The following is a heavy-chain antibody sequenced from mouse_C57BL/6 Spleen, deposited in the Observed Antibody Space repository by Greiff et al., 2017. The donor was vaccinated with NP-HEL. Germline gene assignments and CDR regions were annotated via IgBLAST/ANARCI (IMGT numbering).Heavy chain of an antibody. CDR2: IHPNSGST. D-gene: IGHD2-4*01. CDR1: GYTFTSYW. CDR3: ASGYDYDDAMDY. J-gene: IGHJ4*01. Sequence: QVQLQQPGAELVKPGASVKLSCKASGYTFTSYWMHWVKQRPGQGLEWIGMIHPNSGSTNYNEKFKSKATLTVDKSSSTAYMQLSSLTSEDSAVYYCASGYDYDDAMDYWGQGTSVTVSS. V-gene: IGHV1-64*01.